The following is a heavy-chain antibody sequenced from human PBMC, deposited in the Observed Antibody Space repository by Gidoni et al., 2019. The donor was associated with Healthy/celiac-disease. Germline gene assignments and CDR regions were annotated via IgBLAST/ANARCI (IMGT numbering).Heavy chain of an antibody. CDR3: ARTITMIVGGFDY. V-gene: IGHV3-66*02. CDR2: IYSGGST. D-gene: IGHD3-22*01. Sequence: EVQLVESGGGLVQPGGSLRLSCAASGFTVSSNYMSWVRQAPGKGLEWVSVIYSGGSTYYADSVKGRFTISRDNSKNTLYLQMNSLRAEDTAVYYCARTITMIVGGFDYWGQGTLVTVSS. CDR1: GFTVSSNY. J-gene: IGHJ4*02.